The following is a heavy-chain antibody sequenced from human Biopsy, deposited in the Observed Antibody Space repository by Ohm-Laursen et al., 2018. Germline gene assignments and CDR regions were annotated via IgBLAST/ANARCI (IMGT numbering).Heavy chain of an antibody. V-gene: IGHV4-59*01. J-gene: IGHJ4*02. CDR2: IYYTGST. CDR1: RDSISNYY. CDR3: ARMPHFDY. D-gene: IGHD2-2*01. Sequence: TLSLTWTVSRDSISNYYWTWIRQSPGKGLEWIRYIYYTGSTNYNPSVKSRVTISVDTSKNQFSLKLNSVTAADTAVYYCARMPHFDYWGQGILVTVSS.